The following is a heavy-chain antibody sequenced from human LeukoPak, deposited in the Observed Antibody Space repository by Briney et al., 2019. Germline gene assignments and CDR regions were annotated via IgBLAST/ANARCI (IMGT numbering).Heavy chain of an antibody. J-gene: IGHJ6*03. D-gene: IGHD4-11*01. V-gene: IGHV3-21*01. CDR1: GFTFSSYS. CDR3: ASLYSNYAYYYYYMDV. Sequence: PGGSLRLSCAASGFTFSSYSMNWVRQAPGKGLEWVSVIYSGDNTYYADSVKGRFTISRDNAKNSLYLQMNSLRAEDTAVYYCASLYSNYAYYYYYMDVWGKGTTVTVSS. CDR2: IYSGDNT.